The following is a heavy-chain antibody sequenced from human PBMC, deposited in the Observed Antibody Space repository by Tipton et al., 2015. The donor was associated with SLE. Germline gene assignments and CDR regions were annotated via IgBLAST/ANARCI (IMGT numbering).Heavy chain of an antibody. Sequence: TLSLTCTVSGGSINNYYWGWIRQPPGKGLEWIGSIYYSGRTYYNPSLKSRVTVSVDTSKNQFSLKLSSVTAADTAVYYCARHGRGSAFFDYWGQGTLVTVSS. CDR1: GGSINNYY. J-gene: IGHJ4*02. CDR2: IYYSGRT. CDR3: ARHGRGSAFFDY. D-gene: IGHD3-10*01. V-gene: IGHV4-39*07.